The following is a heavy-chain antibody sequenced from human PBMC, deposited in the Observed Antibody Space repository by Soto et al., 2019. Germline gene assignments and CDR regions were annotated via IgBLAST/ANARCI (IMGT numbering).Heavy chain of an antibody. CDR1: GYTFTSYG. CDR3: AWWYDFWSGYSDQFDY. J-gene: IGHJ4*02. CDR2: ISAYNGNT. D-gene: IGHD3-3*01. Sequence: ASVKVSCKASGYTFTSYGISWVRQAPGQGLEWMGWISAYNGNTNYAQKLQGRVTMTTNTSTSTAYMELRSLRSEDTSVYYCAWWYDFWSGYSDQFDYWGQGTLVTVSS. V-gene: IGHV1-18*01.